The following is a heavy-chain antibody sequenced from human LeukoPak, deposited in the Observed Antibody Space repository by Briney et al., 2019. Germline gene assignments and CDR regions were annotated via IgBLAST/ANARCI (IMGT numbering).Heavy chain of an antibody. CDR3: AGLGEHSFDI. CDR2: IYPGDADT. Sequence: ESLKISCNASGYSFNSYWIGWVRQMPGKGLEWMMIIYPGDADTRYSPSFQGRVTMSADKSISTSYLQWSSLKASDTAMYYCAGLGEHSFDIWGQGTMVSVSS. V-gene: IGHV5-51*01. D-gene: IGHD4-17*01. J-gene: IGHJ3*02. CDR1: GYSFNSYW.